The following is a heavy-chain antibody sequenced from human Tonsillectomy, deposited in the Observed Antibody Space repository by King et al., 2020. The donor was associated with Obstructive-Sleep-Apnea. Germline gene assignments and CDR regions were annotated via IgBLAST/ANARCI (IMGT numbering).Heavy chain of an antibody. V-gene: IGHV3-11*01. Sequence: HVQLVESWGGLVKAGGSLSISCAASGFTFSDYYMSWIRPAPGKGLEGGCYSCTSGSTLSYADVVKGRFTIPRDNAKNSLYLQMNSLRAEDTAVYYCAREGLMVGATPRHFDYWGQGTLVTVSS. CDR1: GFTFSDYY. CDR3: AREGLMVGATPRHFDY. J-gene: IGHJ4*02. CDR2: SCTSGSTL. D-gene: IGHD1-26*01.